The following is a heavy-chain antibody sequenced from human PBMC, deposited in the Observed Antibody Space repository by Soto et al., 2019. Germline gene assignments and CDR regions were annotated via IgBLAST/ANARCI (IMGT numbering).Heavy chain of an antibody. J-gene: IGHJ4*02. CDR2: ISSNGGST. D-gene: IGHD3-22*01. CDR1: GFTFSSYA. CDR3: ARDLTYYYDSSAPA. V-gene: IGHV3-64*01. Sequence: GGSLRLSCAASGFTFSSYAMHWVRQAPGKGLEYVSAISSNGGSTYYANSVKGRFTISRDNSKNTLYLQMNSLRAEDTAVYYCARDLTYYYDSSAPAWGQGTLVTVSS.